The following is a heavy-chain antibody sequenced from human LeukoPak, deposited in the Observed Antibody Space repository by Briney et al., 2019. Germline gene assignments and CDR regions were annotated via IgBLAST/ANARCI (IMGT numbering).Heavy chain of an antibody. V-gene: IGHV4-4*07. CDR1: GGSISSYY. CDR2: IYTSGST. J-gene: IGHJ1*01. Sequence: SETLSLTCTVSGGSISSYYWSWIRQSAGKGLEWIGRIYTSGSTNYNPSLKSRVTMSVDTSKNQFSLKLSSVTAADTAVYYCARGSDTIFGVVPSGYFQHWGQGTLVTVSS. D-gene: IGHD3-3*01. CDR3: ARGSDTIFGVVPSGYFQH.